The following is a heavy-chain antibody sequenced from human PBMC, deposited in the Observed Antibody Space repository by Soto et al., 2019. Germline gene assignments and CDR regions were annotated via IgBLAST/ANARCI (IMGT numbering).Heavy chain of an antibody. CDR1: GGSTGSGGDS. Sequence: SETLSLTCAVSGGSTGSGGDSCNWIRQPPGKGLEWIGYIYHSGSTYYNPSLKSRVTISVDRSKNQFSLKLSSVTAADTAVYYCARGVTTVTTFDYWGQGTLVTVSS. D-gene: IGHD4-17*01. V-gene: IGHV4-30-2*01. CDR2: IYHSGST. J-gene: IGHJ4*02. CDR3: ARGVTTVTTFDY.